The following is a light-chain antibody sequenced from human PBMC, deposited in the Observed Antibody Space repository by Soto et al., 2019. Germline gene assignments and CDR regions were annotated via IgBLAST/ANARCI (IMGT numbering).Light chain of an antibody. CDR3: SSYTTSAPYV. V-gene: IGLV2-14*01. CDR2: EVT. CDR1: SSDVGAYNF. J-gene: IGLJ1*01. Sequence: QSALTQPASVSGSPGQSITISCTGTSSDVGAYNFVSWYQHHPGRAPKLIIYEVTIRPSGVSNRFSGSKSVNTASLTISGLQAEAEADYYCSSYTTSAPYVFGSGTKVTVL.